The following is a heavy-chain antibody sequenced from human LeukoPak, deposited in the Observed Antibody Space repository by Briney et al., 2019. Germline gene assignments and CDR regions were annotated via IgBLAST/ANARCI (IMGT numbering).Heavy chain of an antibody. V-gene: IGHV3-21*01. CDR1: GFTFSSYS. CDR3: AGRPFTFGGVIVNDY. J-gene: IGHJ4*02. CDR2: ISSSSSYI. Sequence: GGSLRLSCAVSGFTFSSYSMNWVRQAPGKGLEWVSSISSSSSYIYYADSVKGRFTISRDNAKNSLYLQMNSLRAEDTAVYYCAGRPFTFGGVIVNDYWGQGTLVTVSS. D-gene: IGHD3-16*02.